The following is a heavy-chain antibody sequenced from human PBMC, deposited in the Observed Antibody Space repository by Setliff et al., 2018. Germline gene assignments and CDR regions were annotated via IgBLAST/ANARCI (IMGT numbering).Heavy chain of an antibody. V-gene: IGHV1-24*01. Sequence: ASVKVSCKVSGYTLTELSMHWVRQAPGKGLEWMGGFDLEDGETIYAQKFQGRVTMTEDTSTDTAYMELRSLRSDDTAIYYCARVRKNDDSNNWYGASYYSYHYAMDVWGLGTTVTVSS. D-gene: IGHD6-13*01. CDR2: FDLEDGET. CDR1: GYTLTELS. J-gene: IGHJ6*02. CDR3: ARVRKNDDSNNWYGASYYSYHYAMDV.